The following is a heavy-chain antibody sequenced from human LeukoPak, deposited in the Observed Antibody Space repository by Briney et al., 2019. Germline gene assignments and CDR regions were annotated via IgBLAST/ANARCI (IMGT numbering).Heavy chain of an antibody. Sequence: GGSLRLSCAVSGFTFRDAAMTWVRQAPGKGLEWVSLISSSGNNAHYADSVKARFTISRDNSKNTLSLQMNSLRVEDTAIYYCAKDIQLSTWGPGTMVTVSS. V-gene: IGHV3-23*01. CDR2: ISSSGNNA. J-gene: IGHJ3*01. CDR3: AKDIQLST. D-gene: IGHD5-24*01. CDR1: GFTFRDAA.